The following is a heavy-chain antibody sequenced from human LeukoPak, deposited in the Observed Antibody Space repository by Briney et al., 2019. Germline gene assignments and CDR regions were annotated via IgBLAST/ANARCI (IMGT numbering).Heavy chain of an antibody. CDR2: INPSGGST. CDR1: GYTFTAYY. Sequence: ASVKVSCKTSGYTFTAYYIHWVRQAPGQGLEWMGVINPSGGSTSLAQKFQARLTMTRDTSTSTVYMELSGLSSEDTAVYYCAREIVVVPSAMGFDPWGQGTLVTVSS. J-gene: IGHJ5*02. CDR3: AREIVVVPSAMGFDP. D-gene: IGHD2-2*01. V-gene: IGHV1-46*01.